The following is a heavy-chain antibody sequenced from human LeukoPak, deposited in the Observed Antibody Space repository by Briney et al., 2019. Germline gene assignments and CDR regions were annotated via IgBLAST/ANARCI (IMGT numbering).Heavy chain of an antibody. CDR1: GYTFTSCG. Sequence: GASVKVFCKASGYTFTSCGIHWVRQAPGQRPEWMGWINAGNGETKYSQKFQGRVTITRDTSASAAYMELSSLRSEDTAVYYCARDGKRDVTGWYPWPGYWGQGTLVTVSS. CDR3: ARDGKRDVTGWYPWPGY. D-gene: IGHD6-19*01. J-gene: IGHJ4*02. V-gene: IGHV1-3*01. CDR2: INAGNGET.